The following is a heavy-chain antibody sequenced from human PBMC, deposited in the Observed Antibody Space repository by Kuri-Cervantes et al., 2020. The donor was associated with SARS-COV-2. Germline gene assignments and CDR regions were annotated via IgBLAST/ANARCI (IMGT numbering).Heavy chain of an antibody. CDR3: ARDRYSSSLFYYYYMDV. V-gene: IGHV4-34*01. Sequence: SETLSLTCPVYGRSFTGYYWSWIRQPPGNGLEWIGEINHSGSTNYNPSLKSRVTISVDTSKNQFSLKLSSVTAADTAVYYCARDRYSSSLFYYYYMDVWGKGTAVTVSS. CDR1: GRSFTGYY. D-gene: IGHD6-6*01. J-gene: IGHJ6*03. CDR2: INHSGST.